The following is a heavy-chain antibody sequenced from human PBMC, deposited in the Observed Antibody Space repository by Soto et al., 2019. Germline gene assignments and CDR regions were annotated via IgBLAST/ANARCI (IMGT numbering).Heavy chain of an antibody. CDR1: GGSISSSSYY. CDR2: IYYSGST. V-gene: IGHV4-39*01. D-gene: IGHD5-18*01. J-gene: IGHJ6*02. CDR3: ATLNRTHAALVYMGGDYYGMDV. Sequence: SETLSLTCTVSGGSISSSSYYWGWIRQPPGKGLEWIGSIYYSGSTYYNPSLKSRVTISVDTSKNQFSLKLSSVTAADTAVYYCATLNRTHAALVYMGGDYYGMDVCGHGTAVTVSS.